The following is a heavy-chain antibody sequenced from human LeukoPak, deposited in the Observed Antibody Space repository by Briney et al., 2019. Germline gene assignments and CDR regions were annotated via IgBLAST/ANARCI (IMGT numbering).Heavy chain of an antibody. Sequence: GGSLRLSCAASGFTFSSYSMIWVRQAPGQGLEWVSSITSSSSYIYYADSVKGRFTISRDNAKNSLYLQMNNLRAEDTAVYYCARETTVTSGWFDPWGQGTLVTVSS. J-gene: IGHJ5*02. D-gene: IGHD4-17*01. CDR1: GFTFSSYS. V-gene: IGHV3-21*01. CDR3: ARETTVTSGWFDP. CDR2: ITSSSSYI.